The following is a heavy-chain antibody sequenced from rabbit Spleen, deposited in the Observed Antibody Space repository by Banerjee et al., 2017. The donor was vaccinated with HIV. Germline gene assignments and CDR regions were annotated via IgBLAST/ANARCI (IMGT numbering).Heavy chain of an antibody. D-gene: IGHD1-1*01. J-gene: IGHJ3*01. CDR1: GFSFSSGYD. CDR2: INTGSSGYI. CDR3: ARDLDTGGSGRTGGMDL. Sequence: QSLEESGGDLVKPGASLTLTCTASGFSFSSGYDMCWVRQAPGKGLEWIGCINTGSSGYIYYASWAKGRFTITRSTSLATVTLQMTSLTAADTATYFCARDLDTGGSGRTGGMDLWGQGTLVTVS. V-gene: IGHV1S40*01.